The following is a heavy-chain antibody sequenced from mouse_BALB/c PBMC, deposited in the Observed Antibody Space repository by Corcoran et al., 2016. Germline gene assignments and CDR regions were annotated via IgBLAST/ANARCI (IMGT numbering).Heavy chain of an antibody. V-gene: IGHV14-3*02. J-gene: IGHJ1*01. CDR2: IDPANGNT. CDR3: AREYGNYWYFDV. Sequence: EVQLQQSGAELVKPGASVKLSCTASGFNIKDTYMHWVKQRPEQGLECIGRIDPANGNTKYDPKFQGKATITADTSSNTAYLQLSSLTSEDTAVYYCAREYGNYWYFDVWGAGTTVTVSS. D-gene: IGHD2-10*02. CDR1: GFNIKDTY.